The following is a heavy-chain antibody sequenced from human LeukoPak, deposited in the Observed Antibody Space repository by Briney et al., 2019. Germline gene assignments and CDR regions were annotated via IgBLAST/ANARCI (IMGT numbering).Heavy chain of an antibody. CDR2: MNPNSGNT. D-gene: IGHD6-19*01. CDR3: ARGLKQWLVPYYYYYMDV. V-gene: IGHV1-8*01. Sequence: ASVEVSCKASGYTFTGYDINWVRQATGQGLEWMGWMNPNSGNTGYAQKFQGRVTMTRNTSISTAYMELSSLRSEDTAVYYCARGLKQWLVPYYYYYMDVWGKGTTVTISS. J-gene: IGHJ6*03. CDR1: GYTFTGYD.